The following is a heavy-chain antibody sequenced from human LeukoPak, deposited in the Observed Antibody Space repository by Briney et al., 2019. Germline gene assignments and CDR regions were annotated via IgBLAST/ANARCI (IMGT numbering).Heavy chain of an antibody. D-gene: IGHD3-22*01. CDR3: ASADSSGYYCVGAFDI. J-gene: IGHJ3*02. CDR1: GFTVSSNY. V-gene: IGHV3-66*01. Sequence: GGSLRLSCAASGFTVSSNYMSWVRQAPGKGLEWVSVNYSGGSTHYADSVKGRFTISRDNSKNTLYLQMNSLRAEDTAVYYCASADSSGYYCVGAFDIWGQGTMVTVSS. CDR2: NYSGGST.